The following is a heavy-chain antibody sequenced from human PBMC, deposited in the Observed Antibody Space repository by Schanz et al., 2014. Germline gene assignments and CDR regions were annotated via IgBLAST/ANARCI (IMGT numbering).Heavy chain of an antibody. CDR2: ITTSTSYT. CDR1: GFTFSDNF. CDR3: ARKTDSSGTGDY. J-gene: IGHJ4*02. Sequence: QVQLVESGGGLVKPGGSLRLSCAASGFTFSDNFMSWIRQAPGKGLEWISYITTSTSYTNYADSVKGRFTISRDNAKKSLFLQMNSLRAEDTAVYYCARKTDSSGTGDYWGQGTLVTVSS. V-gene: IGHV3-11*06. D-gene: IGHD6-19*01.